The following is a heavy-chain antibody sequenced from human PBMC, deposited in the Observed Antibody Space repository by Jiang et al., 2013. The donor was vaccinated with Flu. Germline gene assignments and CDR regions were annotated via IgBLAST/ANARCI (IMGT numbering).Heavy chain of an antibody. V-gene: IGHV4-39*07. Sequence: GLVKPSETLSLTCTVSGGSISNIDYYWGWIRQPPRNGAGVDWEYLLYWEHLLQPVPPTSRITISVDTSKNQFSLKLSSVTAADTALYYCARREAAAGTDEHDYWGQGTLVTVSS. CDR1: GGSISNIDYY. CDR3: ARREAAAGTDEHDY. D-gene: IGHD6-13*01. CDR2: LLYWEH. J-gene: IGHJ4*02.